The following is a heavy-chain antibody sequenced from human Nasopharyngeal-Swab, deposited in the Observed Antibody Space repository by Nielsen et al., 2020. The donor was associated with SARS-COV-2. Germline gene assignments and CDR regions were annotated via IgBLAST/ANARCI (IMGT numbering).Heavy chain of an antibody. V-gene: IGHV3-7*03. CDR2: IKQDGSEK. CDR3: ARDSLSVAAGTYYYGMDV. Sequence: GESLKISCAASGFTFSSYWMSWVRQAPGKGLEWVANIKQDGSEKYYVDSVKGRFTISRDNAKNSLYLQMNSLRAEDTAVYYCARDSLSVAAGTYYYGMDVWGQGTTVTVSS. CDR1: GFTFSSYW. J-gene: IGHJ6*02. D-gene: IGHD2-15*01.